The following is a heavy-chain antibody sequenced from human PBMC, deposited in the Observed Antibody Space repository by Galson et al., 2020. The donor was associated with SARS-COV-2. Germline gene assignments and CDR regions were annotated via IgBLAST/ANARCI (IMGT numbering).Heavy chain of an antibody. CDR2: IIPIFGTA. V-gene: IGHV1-69*13. D-gene: IGHD5-12*01. CDR1: GGTFSSYA. Sequence: SEKVSCKASGGTFSSYAISWVRQAPGQGLEWMGGIIPIFGTANYAQKFQGRVTITADESTSTAYMELSSLRSEDTAVYYCAGALGTISNYCYYYCMDVWGQGITVTVSS. CDR3: AGALGTISNYCYYYCMDV. J-gene: IGHJ6*02.